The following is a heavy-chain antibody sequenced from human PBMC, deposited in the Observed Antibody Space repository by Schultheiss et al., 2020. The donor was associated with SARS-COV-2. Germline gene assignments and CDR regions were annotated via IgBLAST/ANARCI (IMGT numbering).Heavy chain of an antibody. CDR3: ARGGRGDI. CDR2: IYYSGST. D-gene: IGHD3-10*01. V-gene: IGHV4-59*12. J-gene: IGHJ3*02. CDR1: GGSITGYY. Sequence: SETLSLTCTVSGGSITGYYWSWIRQPPGKGLEWIGYIYYSGSTNYNPSLKSRVTISVDTSKNQFSLKLSSVTAADTAVYYCARGGRGDIWGQGTMVTVSS.